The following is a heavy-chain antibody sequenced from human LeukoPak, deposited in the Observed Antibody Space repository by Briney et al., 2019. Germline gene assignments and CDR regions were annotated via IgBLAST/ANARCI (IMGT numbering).Heavy chain of an antibody. V-gene: IGHV4-59*01. Sequence: SETLSLTCTVMGDSISGFYWSWTRQPPGQGLEWIGYIYYSGSTNYNPSLQSRVTISVDTSKNQFSLKLSSVTAADTAVYYCARVASGVMDVWGQGTTVTVSS. D-gene: IGHD7-27*01. J-gene: IGHJ6*02. CDR2: IYYSGST. CDR1: GDSISGFY. CDR3: ARVASGVMDV.